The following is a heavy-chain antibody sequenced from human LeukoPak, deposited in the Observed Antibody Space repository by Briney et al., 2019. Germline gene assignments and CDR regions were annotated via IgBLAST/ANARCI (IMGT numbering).Heavy chain of an antibody. CDR1: GFTFSSYR. CDR3: ARDYEGLRF. V-gene: IGHV3-48*01. Sequence: GGSLSLFCAASGFTFSSYRMIWVRQAPGKGLEWVSYISRSSSTIYYADSVKGRFTVSRDNAKNSRNLQMNSLRAEHTAVYYWARDYEGLRFWGQGTLVTVSS. J-gene: IGHJ4*02. CDR2: ISRSSSTI. D-gene: IGHD3-16*01.